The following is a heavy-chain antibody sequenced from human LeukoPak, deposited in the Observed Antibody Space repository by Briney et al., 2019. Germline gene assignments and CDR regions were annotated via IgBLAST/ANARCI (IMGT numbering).Heavy chain of an antibody. CDR1: GASISSGDYY. CDR2: IYYTGST. V-gene: IGHV4-61*08. D-gene: IGHD6-19*01. J-gene: IGHJ4*02. CDR3: ARPRYRSEWYYFDY. Sequence: SETLSLTCTVSGASISSGDYYWSWIRQPPGKGLEWIGYIYYTGSTNYNPSLKSRVTMSVDTSKNQFSLKLSSVTAADTAVYYCARPRYRSEWYYFDYWGQGTLVTVSS.